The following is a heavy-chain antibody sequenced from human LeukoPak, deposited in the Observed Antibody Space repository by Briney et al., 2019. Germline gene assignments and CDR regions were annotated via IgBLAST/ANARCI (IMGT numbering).Heavy chain of an antibody. J-gene: IGHJ6*01. CDR1: ALSLSNQP. CDR3: PKVSLDARPSYSYGMDG. D-gene: IGHD2/OR15-2a*01. V-gene: IGHV3-23*01. CDR2: ISDSGGKT. Sequence: GSLSLSWAASALSLSNQPTSWVRHPPGDVREWVASISDSGGKTYYADSVEGRLTISRDNSKNTLSRQMNSMRGEDTGVSYCPKVSLDARPSYSYGMDGWGKATTVTASS.